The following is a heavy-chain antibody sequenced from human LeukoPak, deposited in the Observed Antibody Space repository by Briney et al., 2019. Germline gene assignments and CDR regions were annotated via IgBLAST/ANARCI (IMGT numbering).Heavy chain of an antibody. CDR1: GGSVNSGHHY. J-gene: IGHJ4*02. D-gene: IGHD5-18*01. Sequence: SETLSLSCTVSGGSVNSGHHYWSWTRHHPAKGLEWIGFIHFSGDIYYNPSLKSRLTISVDTSKNQFSLRLSSVTAADTAVYYCSRGGGTAKGGDSWGQGALVTVSP. CDR2: IHFSGDI. CDR3: SRGGGTAKGGDS. V-gene: IGHV4-30-4*01.